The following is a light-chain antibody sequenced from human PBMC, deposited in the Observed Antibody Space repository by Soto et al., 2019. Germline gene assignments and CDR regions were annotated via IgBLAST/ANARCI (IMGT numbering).Light chain of an antibody. Sequence: SYELTQPPSVSVSPGQTASINCAGDKLGDKFACWYQQKPGQSPVLVIYQDSKWPSGIPERFSGSNSGNTATLTISGTQAMDEADYYCQAWDRNTAVFGGGTQLTVL. J-gene: IGLJ2*01. V-gene: IGLV3-1*01. CDR2: QDS. CDR1: KLGDKF. CDR3: QAWDRNTAV.